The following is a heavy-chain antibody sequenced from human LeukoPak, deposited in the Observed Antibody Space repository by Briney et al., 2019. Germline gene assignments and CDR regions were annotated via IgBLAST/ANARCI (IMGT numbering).Heavy chain of an antibody. D-gene: IGHD3-22*01. J-gene: IGHJ5*02. Sequence: PGGSLRLSCAASGFTFRNYWMTWVRQAPGKGLEWVANIKDDGRQKYYVDSVKGRFAISRDNAKNSLALQMNSLRAEDMAVYYCAKVATYYYDSSGYYHWGQGTLVTVSS. V-gene: IGHV3-7*03. CDR3: AKVATYYYDSSGYYH. CDR2: IKDDGRQK. CDR1: GFTFRNYW.